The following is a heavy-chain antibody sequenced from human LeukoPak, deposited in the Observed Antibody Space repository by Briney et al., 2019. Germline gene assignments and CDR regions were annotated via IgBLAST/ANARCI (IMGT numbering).Heavy chain of an antibody. CDR1: GFTFSSYS. Sequence: PGGSLRLSCAASGFTFSSYSMNWVRQAPGKGLEWVSSISGSSSYIYYADSVKGRFTISRDNAKNSLYLQMNSLRAEDTAVYYCARDDFGVVIRRTYGMDVWGQGTTVTVSS. CDR2: ISGSSSYI. CDR3: ARDDFGVVIRRTYGMDV. V-gene: IGHV3-21*01. J-gene: IGHJ6*02. D-gene: IGHD3-3*01.